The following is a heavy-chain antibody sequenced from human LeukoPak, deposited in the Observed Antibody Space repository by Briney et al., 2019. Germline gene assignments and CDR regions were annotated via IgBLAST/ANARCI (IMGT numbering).Heavy chain of an antibody. CDR1: GYTFTGYY. CDR3: ARTYYDILTGYSDAFDI. Sequence: ASVKVSCKASGYTFTGYYIHWVRQAPGQGLEWMGWINPNSGATNYAQKFQGRVTMTRDTSISTAYMELSSLRSEDTAVYYCARTYYDILTGYSDAFDIWGQGTMVTVSS. D-gene: IGHD3-9*01. J-gene: IGHJ3*02. V-gene: IGHV1-2*02. CDR2: INPNSGAT.